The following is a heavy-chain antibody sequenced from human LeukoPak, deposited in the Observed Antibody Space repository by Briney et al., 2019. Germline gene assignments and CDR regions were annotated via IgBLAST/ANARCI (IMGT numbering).Heavy chain of an antibody. CDR2: INPNSGGT. J-gene: IGHJ6*02. CDR3: AREVTILPNRYGMDV. CDR1: GYTFTGYY. V-gene: IGHV1-2*04. Sequence: ASVKVSCKASGYTFTGYYMHWVRQAPGQGLEWMGWINPNSGGTNYAQKFQGWVTMTRDTSISTAYMELSRLRSDDTAVYYCAREVTILPNRYGMDVWGQGTTVTVSS. D-gene: IGHD3-9*01.